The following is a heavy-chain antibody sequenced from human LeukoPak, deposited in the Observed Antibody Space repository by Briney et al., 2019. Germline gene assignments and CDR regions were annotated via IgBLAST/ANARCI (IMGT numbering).Heavy chain of an antibody. V-gene: IGHV3-30*03. D-gene: IGHD3-22*01. CDR2: ISYGGSDK. Sequence: PGGSLRLSCAASGFTISTYGMHWVRQAPGKGLEWVALISYGGSDKYYADSVKGRFTISRDNSKNTLYLQMNSLRAEDTAVYYCARVLRDYDSRAYDAFDIWGQGTMVTVSS. CDR1: GFTISTYG. J-gene: IGHJ3*02. CDR3: ARVLRDYDSRAYDAFDI.